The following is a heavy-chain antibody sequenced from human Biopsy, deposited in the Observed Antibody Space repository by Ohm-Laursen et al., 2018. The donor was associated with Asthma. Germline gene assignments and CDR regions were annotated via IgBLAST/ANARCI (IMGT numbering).Heavy chain of an antibody. CDR2: IYWDDDK. CDR3: AHRLCIGGACYDAFDI. D-gene: IGHD2-8*02. J-gene: IGHJ3*02. CDR1: GFSLTTPGVG. Sequence: PTQTLTLTCTFSGFSLTTPGVGVAWIRQPPGKALEWLARIYWDDDKRYSSSLKSRLTITMDTSKNQVVLTMTNMDPVDTATYYCAHRLCIGGACYDAFDIWGQGTMVTVSS. V-gene: IGHV2-5*02.